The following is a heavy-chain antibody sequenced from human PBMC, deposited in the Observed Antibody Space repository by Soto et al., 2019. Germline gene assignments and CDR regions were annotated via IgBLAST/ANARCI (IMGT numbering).Heavy chain of an antibody. D-gene: IGHD4-17*01. CDR1: GFTFSSYS. V-gene: IGHV3-21*01. CDR2: ISSSSSYI. Sequence: EVQLVESGGGLVKPGGSLRLSCAASGFTFSSYSMNWVRQAPGKGLEWVSSISSSSSYIYYADSVKGRFTISRDNAKNSLYLQMNSLRAEDTAVYYCARDFLFIGDYVLDYYYYGMDVWGQGTTVTVSS. J-gene: IGHJ6*02. CDR3: ARDFLFIGDYVLDYYYYGMDV.